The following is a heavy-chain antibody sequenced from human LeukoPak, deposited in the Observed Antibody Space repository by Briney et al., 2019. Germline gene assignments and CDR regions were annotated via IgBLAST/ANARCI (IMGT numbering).Heavy chain of an antibody. V-gene: IGHV4-4*07. D-gene: IGHD2-8*01. Sequence: SETLSLTCTVSGGSISSYYWSWIRQPAGKGLGWIGRIYTSGSTNYNPSLKSRVTMSVDKSKNQYSLKLSSVTAADTAVYYCARGTNWFDPGGQGTLVTVSA. CDR3: ARGTNWFDP. J-gene: IGHJ5*02. CDR1: GGSISSYY. CDR2: IYTSGST.